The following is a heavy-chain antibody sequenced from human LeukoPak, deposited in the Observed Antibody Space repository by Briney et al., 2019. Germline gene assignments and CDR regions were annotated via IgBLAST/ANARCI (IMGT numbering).Heavy chain of an antibody. CDR1: GITLSNYG. CDR3: AKRGVVIRVVLVGFHKEAYYFDS. V-gene: IGHV3-23*01. CDR2: ISGSGGGT. J-gene: IGHJ4*02. D-gene: IGHD3-10*01. Sequence: GGSLRLSCAVSGITLSNYGMSWIRQAPGKGLEWVAGISGSGGGTNYADSVKGRFTISRDNPKNTLYLQMNSLRAEDTAVYFCAKRGVVIRVVLVGFHKEAYYFDSWGQGALVTVSS.